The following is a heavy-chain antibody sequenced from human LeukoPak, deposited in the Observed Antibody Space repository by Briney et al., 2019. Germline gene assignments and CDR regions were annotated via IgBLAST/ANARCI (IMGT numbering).Heavy chain of an antibody. CDR1: GGSISSGSHY. Sequence: SETLSLTCTVSGGSISSGSHYWSWIRQPAGKGLGWIGRIYTSGSTNYNPSLKSRVTISVDTSKNQFSLKLSSVTAADTAVYYCARGGYLVDYWGQGTLLTVSS. J-gene: IGHJ4*02. CDR3: ARGGYLVDY. CDR2: IYTSGST. D-gene: IGHD3-22*01. V-gene: IGHV4-61*02.